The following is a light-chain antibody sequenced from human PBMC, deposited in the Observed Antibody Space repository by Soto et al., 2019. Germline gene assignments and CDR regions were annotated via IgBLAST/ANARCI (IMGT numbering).Light chain of an antibody. CDR2: EAX. Sequence: DIQMAQSPSTLSASVGDRVTITCRASQSIYTWLAWYQQKPGKAPKLLIYEAXSLESGVPSRFXXXXXXXXXXXXISSLQPXXFATYYCQQYNTXWPFGXXXKVDIX. CDR3: QQYNTXWP. J-gene: IGKJ1*01. CDR1: QSIYTW. V-gene: IGKV1-5*03.